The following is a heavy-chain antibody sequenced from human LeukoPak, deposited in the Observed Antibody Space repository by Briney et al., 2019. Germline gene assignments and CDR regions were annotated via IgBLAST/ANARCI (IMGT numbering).Heavy chain of an antibody. V-gene: IGHV4-38-2*01. CDR1: GYSISSGYY. CDR3: ARGVDSSGSNWFDP. Sequence: SETLSLTCAVSGYSISSGYYWGWIRQPPGKGLEWIRSIYHSGSTYYNPSLKSRVTISVDTSKNQFSLKLSSVTAADTAVYYCARGVDSSGSNWFDPWGQGTLVTVSS. D-gene: IGHD3-22*01. J-gene: IGHJ5*02. CDR2: IYHSGST.